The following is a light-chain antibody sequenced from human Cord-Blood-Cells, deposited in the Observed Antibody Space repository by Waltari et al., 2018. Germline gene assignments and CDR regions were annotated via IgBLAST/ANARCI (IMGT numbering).Light chain of an antibody. J-gene: IGLJ1*01. V-gene: IGLV2-14*01. CDR1: SSDVGGYNC. CDR2: EVS. CDR3: SSYTSSSTLV. Sequence: QSALTQPASVSASTGQSIPISCPGTSSDVGGYNCVSCFQHNPGKAPKLMISEVSNRPSGFANRFSGSKSGNTASLTISGLQAEDEADYYCSSYTSSSTLVLGTGTKVTVL.